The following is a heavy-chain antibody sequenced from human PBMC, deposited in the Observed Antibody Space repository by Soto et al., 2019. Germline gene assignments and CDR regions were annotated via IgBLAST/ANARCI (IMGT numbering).Heavy chain of an antibody. J-gene: IGHJ6*02. CDR3: ARDSRTPSGGMDV. CDR1: GASINSGDYH. CDR2: IYYSAST. Sequence: SETLSLTYTVSGASINSGDYHWTWIRQFPGKGLEWIGGIYYSASTYYNPALVSRLTISLDTSKNQFSLKLTPVTAADTAVYYCARDSRTPSGGMDVWGQGTTVTVSS. V-gene: IGHV4-30-4*01.